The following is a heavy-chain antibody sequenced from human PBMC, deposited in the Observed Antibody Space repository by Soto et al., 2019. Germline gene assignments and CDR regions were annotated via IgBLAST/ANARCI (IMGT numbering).Heavy chain of an antibody. D-gene: IGHD3-16*02. CDR2: IRSKAYGGTT. Sequence: GGSLRLSCTASGFTFGDYAMSWFRQAPGKGLEWVGFIRSKAYGGTTEYAASVKGRFTISRDDSKSIAYLQMNSLKTEETAVYYCTRTSASWGGILGELSLYSVAFDYWGQGTLVTVSS. CDR1: GFTFGDYA. CDR3: TRTSASWGGILGELSLYSVAFDY. V-gene: IGHV3-49*03. J-gene: IGHJ4*02.